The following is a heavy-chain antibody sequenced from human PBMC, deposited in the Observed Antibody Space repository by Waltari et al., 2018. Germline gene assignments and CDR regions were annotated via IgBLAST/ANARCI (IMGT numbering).Heavy chain of an antibody. V-gene: IGHV1-18*04. D-gene: IGHD3-16*01. J-gene: IGHJ4*02. Sequence: QVQLVQSGAEVQKPGASVNSSCKTSEYTFTSYYIHWVRQAPGQGLEWIGWIRNYNGDTNYAQKFQGRVTLTTDKATTTAYMELRNLRSDDTAVYYCSRTFGAYVGDHDYWGQGTAVNVSS. CDR2: IRNYNGDT. CDR1: EYTFTSYY. CDR3: SRTFGAYVGDHDY.